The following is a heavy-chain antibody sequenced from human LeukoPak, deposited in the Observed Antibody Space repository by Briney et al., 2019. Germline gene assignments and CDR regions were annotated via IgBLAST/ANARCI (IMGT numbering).Heavy chain of an antibody. J-gene: IGHJ4*02. CDR3: ARLTGGYYY. CDR2: INHSGST. D-gene: IGHD3-22*01. CDR1: GGSFSGYY. V-gene: IGHV4-34*01. Sequence: SETLSLTCAVYGGSFSGYYWSWIRQPPGKGLEWIGEINHSGSTNYNPSLKSRVTISVDTSKNQFSLKLSSVTAADTAVYYCARLTGGYYYWGQGTLVTVSS.